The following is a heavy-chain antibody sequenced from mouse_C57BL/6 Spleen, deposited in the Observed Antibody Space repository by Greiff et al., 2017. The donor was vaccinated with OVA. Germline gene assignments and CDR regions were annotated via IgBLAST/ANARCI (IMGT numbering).Heavy chain of an antibody. J-gene: IGHJ3*01. CDR1: GYSITSGYY. CDR3: AELSWFAY. CDR2: ISYDGSN. V-gene: IGHV3-6*01. Sequence: DVKLVESGPGLVKPSQSLSLTCSVTGYSITSGYYWNWIRQFPGNKLEWMGYISYDGSNNYNPSLKNRISITRDTSKNQFFLKLNSVTTEDTATYYCAELSWFAYWGQGTLVTVSA. D-gene: IGHD4-1*01.